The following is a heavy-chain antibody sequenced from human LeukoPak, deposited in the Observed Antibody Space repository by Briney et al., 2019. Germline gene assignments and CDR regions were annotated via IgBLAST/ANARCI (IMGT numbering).Heavy chain of an antibody. Sequence: SVKVSCKASGGTFSSYAISWVRQAPGQGLEWMGGIIPIFGTANYAQKFQGRVTITTDESTSTAYMELSSLRSEDTAVYYCARKDSSGWSMTFDIWGQGTVVTVSS. CDR1: GGTFSSYA. CDR3: ARKDSSGWSMTFDI. V-gene: IGHV1-69*05. CDR2: IIPIFGTA. D-gene: IGHD6-19*01. J-gene: IGHJ3*02.